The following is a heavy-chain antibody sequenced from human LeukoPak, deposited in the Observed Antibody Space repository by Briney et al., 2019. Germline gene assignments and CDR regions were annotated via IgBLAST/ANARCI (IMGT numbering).Heavy chain of an antibody. J-gene: IGHJ4*02. CDR1: GYTFTSFY. D-gene: IGHD3/OR15-3a*01. CDR2: INPSGGST. CDR3: ARGDGLSGRVFDY. Sequence: ASVKVSCKASGYTFTSFYMHWVRQAPGQGLEWMGIINPSGGSTSYARNFQGRVTMTRDTSTSTVYMELSSLTSEDTAVYYCARGDGLSGRVFDYWGQGILVTVSS. V-gene: IGHV1-46*01.